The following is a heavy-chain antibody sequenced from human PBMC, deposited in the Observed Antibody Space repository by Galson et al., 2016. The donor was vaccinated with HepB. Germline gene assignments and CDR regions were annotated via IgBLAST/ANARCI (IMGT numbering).Heavy chain of an antibody. CDR2: IYHSGST. V-gene: IGHV4-4*02. J-gene: IGHJ3*02. Sequence: ETLSLTCVVSGDSINSRNWWSWVRQPPGMGLEWIGEIYHSGSTNYSPSLKSRVTISVDKSKNQFSLRLTSVTAADSAMYYCARPSRLHDTFDIWGQGTMVTVSS. CDR1: GDSINSRNW. D-gene: IGHD1-1*01. CDR3: ARPSRLHDTFDI.